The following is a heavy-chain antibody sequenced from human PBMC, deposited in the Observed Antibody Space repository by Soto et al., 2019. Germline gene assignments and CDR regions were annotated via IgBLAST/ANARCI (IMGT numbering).Heavy chain of an antibody. Sequence: QVQLVQSGAEVKKPGSSVKVSCKASGGTFSSYAISWVRQAPGQGLEWMGGIITIFGTANYAQKFQGRVTITAEESTSTAYMEVSSLRSEDKAVYYCARDLLRPSTCITARYFYYGMDVWGQGTTVTVSS. V-gene: IGHV1-69*12. J-gene: IGHJ6*02. D-gene: IGHD6-6*01. CDR3: ARDLLRPSTCITARYFYYGMDV. CDR2: IITIFGTA. CDR1: GGTFSSYA.